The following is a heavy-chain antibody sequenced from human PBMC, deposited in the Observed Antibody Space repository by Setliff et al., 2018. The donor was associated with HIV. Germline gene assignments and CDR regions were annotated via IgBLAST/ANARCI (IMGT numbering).Heavy chain of an antibody. J-gene: IGHJ4*02. CDR3: ARGVDGSYRKFFDN. D-gene: IGHD1-26*01. CDR2: IMPIFGTA. Sequence: GASVKVSCKASGYTVTRYSMHWVRQAPGQGLEWMGSIMPIFGTANYAQKFQGRVTIIADASTNTVNMELSGLRSEDTAVYYCARGVDGSYRKFFDNWGQGTLVTVSS. CDR1: GYTVTRYS. V-gene: IGHV1-69*13.